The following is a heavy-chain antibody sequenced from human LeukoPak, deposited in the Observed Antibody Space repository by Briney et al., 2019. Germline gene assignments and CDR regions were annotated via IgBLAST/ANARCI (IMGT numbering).Heavy chain of an antibody. V-gene: IGHV4-59*12. CDR2: IYHSGST. CDR1: GGSISSYY. D-gene: IGHD6-13*01. Sequence: PSETLSLTCTVSGGSISSYYWSWIRQPPGKGLEWIGYIYHSGSTYYNPSLKSRVTISVDRSKNQFSLKLSSVTAADTAVYYCARVTSSSWYPIGNAFDIWGQGTMVTVSS. CDR3: ARVTSSSWYPIGNAFDI. J-gene: IGHJ3*02.